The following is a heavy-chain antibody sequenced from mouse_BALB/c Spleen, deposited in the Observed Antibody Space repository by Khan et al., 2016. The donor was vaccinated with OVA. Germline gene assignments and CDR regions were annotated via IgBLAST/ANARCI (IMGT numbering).Heavy chain of an antibody. CDR1: GYIFTSYM. CDR2: INPSSSYN. Sequence: QVQLQQSGAELARPGASVKMSCKASGYIFTSYMMHWVKQRPGQGLEWIGDINPSSSYNNYNQKFKDKATLTADKSSSTAYMQLSSLTSEDSAVYYCTRGGYGSFGYWGQGTLVTVSA. J-gene: IGHJ3*01. CDR3: TRGGYGSFGY. V-gene: IGHV1-4*01. D-gene: IGHD1-1*01.